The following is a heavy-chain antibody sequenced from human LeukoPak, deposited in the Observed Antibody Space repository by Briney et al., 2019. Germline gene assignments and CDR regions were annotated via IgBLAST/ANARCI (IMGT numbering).Heavy chain of an antibody. J-gene: IGHJ4*02. CDR3: ARVIGNIDY. Sequence: SETLSLTCTVSGGSISSYYWSWIRQPPGKGLEWIGYIYYSGSTNYNPSLKSRVTISVDTSKNQFSLKLSSVTAADTAVYYCARVIGNIDYWGQGTLVTVSS. CDR2: IYYSGST. V-gene: IGHV4-59*01. D-gene: IGHD4-23*01. CDR1: GGSISSYY.